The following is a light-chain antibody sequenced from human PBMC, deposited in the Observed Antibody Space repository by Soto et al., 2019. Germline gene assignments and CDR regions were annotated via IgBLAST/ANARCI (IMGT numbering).Light chain of an antibody. J-gene: IGKJ4*01. CDR2: DAS. CDR3: QQRSI. CDR1: QSVSSY. V-gene: IGKV3-11*01. Sequence: EIVLTQSPATLSLSPGERATLSCRASQSVSSYLAWYQQKPGQAPRLLIYDASNRATGIPARFSGSGSGTDFTLTISSLEPEDVAVYYCQQRSIFGGGTKVEIK.